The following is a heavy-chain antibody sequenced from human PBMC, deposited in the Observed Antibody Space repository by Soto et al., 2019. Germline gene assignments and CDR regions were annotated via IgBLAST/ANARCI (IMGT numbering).Heavy chain of an antibody. D-gene: IGHD3-22*01. J-gene: IGHJ4*02. CDR2: IKQDGSEK. CDR3: AREPHYDSSGYASN. V-gene: IGHV3-7*03. CDR1: GFTFSSYW. Sequence: PGGSLRLSCAASGFTFSSYWMSWVRQAPGKGLEWVANIKQDGSEKYYVDSVKGRFTISRDNAKNSLYLQMNSLRAEDTAVYYCAREPHYDSSGYASNWGQGTLGTVSS.